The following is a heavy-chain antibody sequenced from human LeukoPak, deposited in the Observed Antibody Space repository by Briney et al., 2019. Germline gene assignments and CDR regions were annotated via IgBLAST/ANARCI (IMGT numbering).Heavy chain of an antibody. Sequence: GASVKVSCKASGYTFTSYGISWVRQAPGQGLEWMGWISTYIGNTNYAQKLQDRVTMTTDTSTSTAYMELRSLRSDDTAVYYCARSILSASPDYWGQGTLVTVSS. D-gene: IGHD2/OR15-2a*01. J-gene: IGHJ4*02. V-gene: IGHV1-18*01. CDR1: GYTFTSYG. CDR2: ISTYIGNT. CDR3: ARSILSASPDY.